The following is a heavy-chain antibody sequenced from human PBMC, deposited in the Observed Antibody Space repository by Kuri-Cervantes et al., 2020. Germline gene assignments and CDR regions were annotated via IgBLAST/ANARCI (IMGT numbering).Heavy chain of an antibody. CDR3: AKRSVRFLEWLSAEFVY. CDR2: ISSSSSYI. CDR1: GFTFSSYS. J-gene: IGHJ4*02. Sequence: GESLKISCAASGFTFSSYSMNWVRQAPGKGLEWVSSISSSSSYIYYADSVKGRFTISRDNAKNSLYLQMNSLRAEDTAVYYCAKRSVRFLEWLSAEFVYWGQGTLVTVSS. V-gene: IGHV3-21*04. D-gene: IGHD3-3*01.